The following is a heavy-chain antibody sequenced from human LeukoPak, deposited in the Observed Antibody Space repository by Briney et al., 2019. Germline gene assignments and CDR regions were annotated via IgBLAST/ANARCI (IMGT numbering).Heavy chain of an antibody. CDR2: IGTTTSTI. V-gene: IGHV3-48*04. D-gene: IGHD2-2*01. Sequence: GGSLRLSCAASGFTLSSFGMNWVRQAPGRGLEWVSYIGTTTSTIYYADSVKGRFTISRDNAKNSLYLQMNSLRAEDTAVYYCARDRGYCRGTTCYAYYFDSWGQGTLVTVSS. CDR1: GFTLSSFG. J-gene: IGHJ4*02. CDR3: ARDRGYCRGTTCYAYYFDS.